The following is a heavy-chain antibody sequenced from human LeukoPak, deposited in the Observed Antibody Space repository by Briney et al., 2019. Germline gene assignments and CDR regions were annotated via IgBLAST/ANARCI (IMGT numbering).Heavy chain of an antibody. CDR2: ISGSGGST. CDR3: AKDQLAYYYYYMDV. Sequence: PGGSLRLSCAPSGFTFSSYAMSWVRQAPGKGLEWVSAISGSGGSTYYADSVKGRFTISRDNSKNTLYLQMNSLRAEDTAVYYCAKDQLAYYYYYMDVWGKGTTVTVSS. V-gene: IGHV3-23*01. D-gene: IGHD5-24*01. J-gene: IGHJ6*03. CDR1: GFTFSSYA.